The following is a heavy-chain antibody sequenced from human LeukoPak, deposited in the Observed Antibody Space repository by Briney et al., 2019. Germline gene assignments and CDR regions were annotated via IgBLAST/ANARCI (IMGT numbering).Heavy chain of an antibody. CDR3: AREHGHAFDI. J-gene: IGHJ3*02. Sequence: ASVKVSCRASGYTFTSYDINWVRQATGQGLEWMGWMNPNRGNTGYAQKFQCRVTMTRNTSISTAYLELSSLRSEDTAVYYCAREHGHAFDIWGQGTMVTVSS. CDR1: GYTFTSYD. V-gene: IGHV1-8*01. CDR2: MNPNRGNT.